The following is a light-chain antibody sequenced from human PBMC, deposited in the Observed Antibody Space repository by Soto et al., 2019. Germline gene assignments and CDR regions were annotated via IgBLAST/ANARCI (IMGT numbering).Light chain of an antibody. V-gene: IGLV2-14*01. Sequence: QSVLTQPASVSGSPGQSITISCSGSGSDIGTYNFVSWYQHHPGRARKLIISEVANRPSGVSDRFSGSKSGSLASLTISGLQADDEAVYYCSSYTNTGTLVVFGVGTKVTVL. CDR2: EVA. CDR1: GSDIGTYNF. CDR3: SSYTNTGTLVV. J-gene: IGLJ3*02.